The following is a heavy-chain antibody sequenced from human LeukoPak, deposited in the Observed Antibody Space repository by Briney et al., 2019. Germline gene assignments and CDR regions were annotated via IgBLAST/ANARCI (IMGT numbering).Heavy chain of an antibody. D-gene: IGHD3-16*01. V-gene: IGHV4-30-2*01. J-gene: IGHJ4*02. Sequence: PSQTLSLTCAVSGGSISSGGYSWSWIRQPPGKGLEWIGYMYRSGSTFYNPSLKSRVTISVDTPKNHFSLKLSSVTAADTAVYYCARAVWYQFDYWGQGALVTVSS. CDR3: ARAVWYQFDY. CDR2: MYRSGST. CDR1: GGSISSGGYS.